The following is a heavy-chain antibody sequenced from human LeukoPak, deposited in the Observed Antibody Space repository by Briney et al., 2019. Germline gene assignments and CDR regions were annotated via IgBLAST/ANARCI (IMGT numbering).Heavy chain of an antibody. J-gene: IGHJ4*02. D-gene: IGHD5-18*01. CDR3: AKCRKTAMVPGYFDY. CDR2: IYSGGST. V-gene: IGHV3-66*01. CDR1: GFTVSSNY. Sequence: GGSLRLSCAASGFTVSSNYMTWVRQAPGKGLEWVSVIYSGGSTYYADSVKGRFTISRDNSKNTLYLQMNSLRAEDTAVYYCAKCRKTAMVPGYFDYWGQGTLVTVSS.